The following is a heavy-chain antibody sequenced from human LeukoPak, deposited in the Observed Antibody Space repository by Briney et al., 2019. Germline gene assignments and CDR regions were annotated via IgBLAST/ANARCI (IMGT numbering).Heavy chain of an antibody. D-gene: IGHD2-21*01. CDR2: IIYSGST. CDR3: ARIDGKYGMDV. Sequence: SETLSLTCTVSGGSISSYYWSWIRQPPGKGLEWIGFIIYSGSTNYNPSLKSRVTISVDTSKNQFSLKLSSVTAADTAVYYCARIDGKYGMDVWGQGTTVTVSS. J-gene: IGHJ6*02. CDR1: GGSISSYY. V-gene: IGHV4-59*01.